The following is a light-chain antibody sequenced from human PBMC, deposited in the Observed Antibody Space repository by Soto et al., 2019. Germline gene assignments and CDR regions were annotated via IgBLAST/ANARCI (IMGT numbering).Light chain of an antibody. V-gene: IGKV3-15*01. J-gene: IGKJ1*01. CDR1: QSVNQK. CDR2: GAS. Sequence: EIVLTQSPATLSLSPGDSATLSCRASQSVNQKLGWYQQKPGQAPRLLIYGASTRATGIPARFSGSGSGTEFTLTIDSLQSEDFAVYYCQQYNNWPPWTFGQGTKVDI. CDR3: QQYNNWPPWT.